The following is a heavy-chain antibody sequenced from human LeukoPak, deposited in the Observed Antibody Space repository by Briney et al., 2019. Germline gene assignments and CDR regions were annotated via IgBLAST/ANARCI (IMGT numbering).Heavy chain of an antibody. Sequence: GGSLRLSCAASGFTFSSYWMSWVRQAPGKGLEWVVNIKQDGSEKYYVDSVKGRFTISRDNAKNSLYLQMNSLRAEDTAVYYCARDGHDYIWGSYLNWGQGTLVTVSS. CDR3: ARDGHDYIWGSYLN. J-gene: IGHJ4*02. V-gene: IGHV3-7*01. D-gene: IGHD3-16*02. CDR1: GFTFSSYW. CDR2: IKQDGSEK.